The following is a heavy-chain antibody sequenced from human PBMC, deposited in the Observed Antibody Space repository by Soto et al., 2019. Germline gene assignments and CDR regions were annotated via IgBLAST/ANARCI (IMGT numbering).Heavy chain of an antibody. CDR3: ARAAYCSGGSCSRSGAFDI. Sequence: SETLSLTCAISGDSVSSNSAAWNWIRQSPSRGLEWLGSTYYRSKWYNDYAVSVKSRITINPDTSKNQFSLQLNSVTPEDTAVYYCARAAYCSGGSCSRSGAFDIWGQGTMVTVSS. V-gene: IGHV6-1*01. J-gene: IGHJ3*02. CDR2: TYYRSKWYN. CDR1: GDSVSSNSAA. D-gene: IGHD2-15*01.